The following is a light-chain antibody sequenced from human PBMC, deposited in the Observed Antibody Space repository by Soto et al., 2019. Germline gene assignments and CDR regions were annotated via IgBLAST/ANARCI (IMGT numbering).Light chain of an antibody. CDR1: SSDVGGYNY. CDR2: EVN. CDR3: SSYAGSDNSV. Sequence: QSALTQPPSASGSPGQSVTISCTGTSSDVGGYNYVSWYQQHPGKAPKLMIFEVNNRPSGVPDRFSGSKSGNTASLTVSGLQVEDEADYYCSSYAGSDNSVFGTGTKVTVL. V-gene: IGLV2-8*01. J-gene: IGLJ1*01.